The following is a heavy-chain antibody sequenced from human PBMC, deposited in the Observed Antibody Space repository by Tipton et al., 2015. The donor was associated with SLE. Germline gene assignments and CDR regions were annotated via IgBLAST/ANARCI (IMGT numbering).Heavy chain of an antibody. CDR3: ARSAFPRYLDYYMDV. CDR1: GFNFSYYA. J-gene: IGHJ6*03. V-gene: IGHV3-64*01. Sequence: SLRLSCAASGFNFSYYAMHWVRQAPGKGLEYVAAISYSGGRTYYANSLKGRFSISRDNSKNTVYLQMGSLRGDDMGVYYCARSAFPRYLDYYMDVWGEGTTVTVSS. CDR2: ISYSGGRT. D-gene: IGHD3-9*01.